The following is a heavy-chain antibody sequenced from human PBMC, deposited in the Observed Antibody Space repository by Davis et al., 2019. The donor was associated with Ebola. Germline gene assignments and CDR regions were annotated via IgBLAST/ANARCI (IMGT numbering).Heavy chain of an antibody. CDR3: ARDPRSSGWYGARFDP. CDR1: GGTFSSYA. V-gene: IGHV1-69*13. CDR2: IIPIFGTA. J-gene: IGHJ5*02. D-gene: IGHD6-19*01. Sequence: SVKVSCKASGGTFSSYAISWVRQAPGQGLEWMGGIIPIFGTANYAQKFQGRVTITADESTSTAYMELSSLRSDDTAVYYCARDPRSSGWYGARFDPWGQGTLVTVSS.